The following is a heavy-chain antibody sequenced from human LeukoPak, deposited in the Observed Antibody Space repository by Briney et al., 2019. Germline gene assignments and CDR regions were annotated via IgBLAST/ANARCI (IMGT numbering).Heavy chain of an antibody. CDR3: ARLPPLRYPDGMDV. CDR2: IKHDGRVK. J-gene: IGHJ6*04. Sequence: GGSLRLSCVASGFTFIRSWMSWVRQAPGKGLDWVANIKHDGRVKYNADSVKGRFTTSRDNAKNSLYLQMNRLRAEDTAVYYCARLPPLRYPDGMDVWGKGTTVTVSS. D-gene: IGHD3-9*01. V-gene: IGHV3-7*03. CDR1: GFTFIRSW.